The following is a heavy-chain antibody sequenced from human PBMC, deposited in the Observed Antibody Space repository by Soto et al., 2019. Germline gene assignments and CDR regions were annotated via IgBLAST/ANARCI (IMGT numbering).Heavy chain of an antibody. V-gene: IGHV1-69*01. CDR2: IIPIFGTA. Sequence: QVQLVQSGAEVKKPGSSVKVSCKASGGTFSSYAISWVRQAPGQGLEWMGGIIPIFGTANYAQKFQGRVTINADESTSTAYMELSSLRAEDTAVYYCATDRRDGDKLTHFDYWGQGTLVTVSS. CDR3: ATDRRDGDKLTHFDY. J-gene: IGHJ4*02. CDR1: GGTFSSYA. D-gene: IGHD3-16*02.